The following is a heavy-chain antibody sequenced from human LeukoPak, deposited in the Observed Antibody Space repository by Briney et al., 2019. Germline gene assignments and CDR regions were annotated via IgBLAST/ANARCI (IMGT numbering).Heavy chain of an antibody. J-gene: IGHJ6*02. CDR2: IIPILGIA. Sequence: SVKVSCKASGGXFSSYAISWVRQAPGQGLEWMGRIIPILGIANYAQKFQGRVTITADKSTSTAYMELSSLRSEDTAVYYCARSIAAAGGGYYYYGMDVWGQGTTVTVSS. CDR1: GGXFSSYA. CDR3: ARSIAAAGGGYYYYGMDV. D-gene: IGHD6-13*01. V-gene: IGHV1-69*04.